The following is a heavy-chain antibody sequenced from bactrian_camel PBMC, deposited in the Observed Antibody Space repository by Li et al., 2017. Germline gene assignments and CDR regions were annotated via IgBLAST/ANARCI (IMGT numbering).Heavy chain of an antibody. CDR1: GDADRRAC. V-gene: IGHV3-2*01. J-gene: IGHJ4*01. CDR2: VYVSTGET. CDR3: ALATRCGGPYQY. Sequence: HVQLVESGGGSVAAGGSLRLSCAVSGDADRRACMGWFREAPGEERGEVAIVYVSTGETVYVDSVKGRFIISLATSKTALYLQMNNLRLDDTATYYCALATRCGGPYQYWGQGTQVTVS.